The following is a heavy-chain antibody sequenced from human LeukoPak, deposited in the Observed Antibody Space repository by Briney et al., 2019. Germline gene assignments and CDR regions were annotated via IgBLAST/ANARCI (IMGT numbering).Heavy chain of an antibody. D-gene: IGHD3-10*01. CDR1: GGSISSYY. CDR2: VYDSGST. V-gene: IGHV4-59*08. CDR3: ARRGGRGSSYWFDP. Sequence: SETLSLTCTVSGGSISSYYWTWIRQPPGKGLEWIGYVYDSGSTNYNPSLQSRVTISVDTPKSQFSLKLTSVTAADTAVYYCARRGGRGSSYWFDPWGQGTLVTVSS. J-gene: IGHJ5*02.